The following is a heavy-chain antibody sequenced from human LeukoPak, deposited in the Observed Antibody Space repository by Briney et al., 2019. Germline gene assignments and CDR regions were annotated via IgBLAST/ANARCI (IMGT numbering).Heavy chain of an antibody. CDR3: ARDAATPGAIVVVIYFDY. D-gene: IGHD3-22*01. Sequence: QAGGSLRLSCAASGFTFSSYGMHWVRQAPGKGLEWVAVISYDGSNKYYADSVKGRFTISRDNAKNSLYLQMNSLRAEDTAVYYCARDAATPGAIVVVIYFDYWGQGTLVTVSS. CDR2: ISYDGSNK. V-gene: IGHV3-30*03. CDR1: GFTFSSYG. J-gene: IGHJ4*02.